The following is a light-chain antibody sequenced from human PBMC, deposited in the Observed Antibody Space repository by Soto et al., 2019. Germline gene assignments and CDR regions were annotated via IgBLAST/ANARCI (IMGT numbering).Light chain of an antibody. J-gene: IGKJ1*01. CDR3: QQYFEWPPMT. CDR2: GAS. Sequence: VMTQSLATLSVSPGERATLSCWASETVATNLAWYQQKPGQAPRLLISGASTRAAGSSDRFRGSGSGTEFTLTISSLRSEDSAIYYCQQYFEWPPMTFGQGTKVEI. V-gene: IGKV3-15*01. CDR1: ETVATN.